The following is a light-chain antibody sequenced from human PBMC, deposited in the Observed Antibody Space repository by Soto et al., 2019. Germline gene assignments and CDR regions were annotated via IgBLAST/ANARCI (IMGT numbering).Light chain of an antibody. CDR2: DAS. CDR3: QQFSSYPLT. J-gene: IGKJ4*01. V-gene: IGKV1-33*01. Sequence: DIQMTQSPSSLSASVGDRVTITCQASQDISNYLNWYQQKPGKAPKLLIYDASNLETGVPSRFSGSGSGTDFTLTISRLEPEDFAVYYCQQFSSYPLTFGGGTKVDIK. CDR1: QDISNY.